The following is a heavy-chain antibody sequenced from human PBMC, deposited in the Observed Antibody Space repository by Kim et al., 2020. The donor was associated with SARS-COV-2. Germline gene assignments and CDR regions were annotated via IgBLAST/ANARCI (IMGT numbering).Heavy chain of an antibody. Sequence: GGSLRLSCAASGFTFSDYYMSWIRQAPGKGLEWVSYISSSSSYTNYADSVKGRFTISRDNAKNSLYLQMNSLRAEDTAVYYCARDRRPVLRYFDWAPGAFDIWGQGTMVTVSS. D-gene: IGHD3-9*01. CDR1: GFTFSDYY. J-gene: IGHJ3*02. CDR2: ISSSSSYT. V-gene: IGHV3-11*05. CDR3: ARDRRPVLRYFDWAPGAFDI.